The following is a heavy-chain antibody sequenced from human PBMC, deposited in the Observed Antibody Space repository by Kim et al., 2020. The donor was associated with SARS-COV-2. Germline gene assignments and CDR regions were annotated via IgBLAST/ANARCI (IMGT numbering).Heavy chain of an antibody. D-gene: IGHD6-13*01. CDR2: T. Sequence: TNYTPSLKSRVTISVDTSKNQFSLKLSSVTAADTAVYYCARGLHSSSYDYWGQGTLVTVSS. J-gene: IGHJ4*02. CDR3: ARGLHSSSYDY. V-gene: IGHV4-34*01.